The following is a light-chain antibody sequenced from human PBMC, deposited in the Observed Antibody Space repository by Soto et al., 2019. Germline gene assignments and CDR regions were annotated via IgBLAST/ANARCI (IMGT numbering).Light chain of an antibody. CDR3: QHYSTYVWT. CDR2: KAS. J-gene: IGKJ1*01. CDR1: QSISHW. Sequence: DIQMTQSPSTLSASVGDRVTITCRASQSISHWLAWHQQKPGQVPKVLIYKASVLENGVPSRFSGSGFGTEFTLTISYLQPDDSATYFCQHYSTYVWTFGQGTRVDIK. V-gene: IGKV1-5*03.